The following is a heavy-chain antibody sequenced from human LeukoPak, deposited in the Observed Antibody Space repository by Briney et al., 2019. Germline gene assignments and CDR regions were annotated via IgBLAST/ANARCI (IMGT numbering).Heavy chain of an antibody. CDR2: ISSSSTTM. Sequence: PGGSLRLSCAASGFTFSSYSMNWVRQAPGKGLEWVSYISSSSTTMYYADSVRGRFTISRDNAKNSLFLQMNSLRAEDTAVYYCAKDHRRVGAFDIWGQGTMVTVSS. V-gene: IGHV3-48*01. CDR1: GFTFSSYS. CDR3: AKDHRRVGAFDI. D-gene: IGHD3-10*01. J-gene: IGHJ3*02.